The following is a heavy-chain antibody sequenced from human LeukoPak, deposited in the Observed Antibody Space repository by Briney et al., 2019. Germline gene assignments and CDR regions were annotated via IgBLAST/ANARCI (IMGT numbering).Heavy chain of an antibody. CDR3: ARGGSGYSSRQRNWFDP. CDR2: INHSGST. CDR1: DGSFSGFY. V-gene: IGHV4-34*01. D-gene: IGHD6-13*01. Sequence: SGTLSLTCAIYDGSFSGFYWSWIRQPPGKGLEWIGEINHSGSTNYNPSLKSRVTISVDTSKNQFSLKLSSVTAADTAVYYCARGGSGYSSRQRNWFDPWGQGTLVTVSS. J-gene: IGHJ5*02.